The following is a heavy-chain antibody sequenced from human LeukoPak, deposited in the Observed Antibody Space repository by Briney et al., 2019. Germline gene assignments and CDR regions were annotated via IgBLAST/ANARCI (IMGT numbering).Heavy chain of an antibody. D-gene: IGHD3-16*01. CDR3: ARASYSYDNGWVPFDY. J-gene: IGHJ4*02. Sequence: SETLSLTCTVSGGSISSYYWSWIRQPPGKGLEWIGYIYYSGSTNYNPSLKSRVTISVDTSKNQFSLKLSSVTAADTAVYYCARASYSYDNGWVPFDYWGQGTLVTVSS. CDR1: GGSISSYY. V-gene: IGHV4-59*01. CDR2: IYYSGST.